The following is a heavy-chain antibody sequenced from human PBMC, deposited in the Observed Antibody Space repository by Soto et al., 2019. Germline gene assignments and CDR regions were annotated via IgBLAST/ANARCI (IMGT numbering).Heavy chain of an antibody. CDR3: ARDHRYSSSWYGVVDY. CDR2: ISYDGSNK. CDR1: GFTFSSYA. J-gene: IGHJ4*02. V-gene: IGHV3-30-3*01. D-gene: IGHD6-13*01. Sequence: PGGSLRLSCAASGFTFSSYAMHWVRQAPGKGLEWVAVISYDGSNKYYADSVKGRFTISRDNSKNTLYLQMNSLRAEDTAVYYCARDHRYSSSWYGVVDYWGQGTLVTVSS.